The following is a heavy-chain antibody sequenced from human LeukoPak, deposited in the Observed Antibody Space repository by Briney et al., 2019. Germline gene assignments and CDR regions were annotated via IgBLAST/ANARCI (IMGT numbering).Heavy chain of an antibody. J-gene: IGHJ6*04. CDR2: IKEDGTDK. V-gene: IGHV3-7*01. Sequence: GGSLRLSCRASGFNFNIYWMTWVRQAPGKGLEWVANIKEDGTDKYYIESVRGRFTISRDNAKNSLYLQMNGLRDEDTAVYYCARDAGFFRKEVWGRGTTVIVSS. CDR1: GFNFNIYW. D-gene: IGHD2/OR15-2a*01. CDR3: ARDAGFFRKEV.